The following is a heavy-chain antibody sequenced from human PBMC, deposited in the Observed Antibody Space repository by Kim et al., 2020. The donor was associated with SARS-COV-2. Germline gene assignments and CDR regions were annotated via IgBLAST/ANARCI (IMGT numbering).Heavy chain of an antibody. V-gene: IGHV7-4-1*02. CDR2: INTNTGNP. CDR1: GYTFTSYA. J-gene: IGHJ6*03. CDR3: ARARVATMWAYYYMDV. D-gene: IGHD5-12*01. Sequence: ASVKVSCKASGYTFTSYAMNWVRQAPGQGLEWMGWINTNTGNPTYAQGFTGRFVFSLDTSVSTAYLQISRLKAEDTAVYYCARARVATMWAYYYMDVWGKGTTVTVSS.